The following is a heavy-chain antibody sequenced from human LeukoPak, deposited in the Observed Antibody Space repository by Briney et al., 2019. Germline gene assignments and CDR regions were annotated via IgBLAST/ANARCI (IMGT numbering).Heavy chain of an antibody. CDR2: INPSSTNK. Sequence: GGSLRLSCATSGFTFSSYSMNWLRQAPGKGLEWVSYINPSSTNKYYADSVKGRFTISRDNAKSSLYLQTNSLRAEDTAVFYCARAACNSGPDYWGQGTLVTVSS. CDR3: ARAACNSGPDY. J-gene: IGHJ4*02. D-gene: IGHD6-19*01. V-gene: IGHV3-48*01. CDR1: GFTFSSYS.